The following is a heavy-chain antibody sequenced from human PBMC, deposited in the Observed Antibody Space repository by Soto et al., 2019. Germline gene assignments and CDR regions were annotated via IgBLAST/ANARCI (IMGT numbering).Heavy chain of an antibody. CDR1: GGSISSTTYY. D-gene: IGHD2-15*01. CDR3: AREGYCSGGRCYQPFDP. V-gene: IGHV4-39*07. CDR2: INNRCIYYSGST. J-gene: IGHJ5*02. Sequence: SETLSLTCGVSGGSISSTTYYWGRLRQPPGKGLEYLGRINNRCIYYSGSTYYNPSLKSRVTISVDRSKNQFSLKLSSVTAADTAFYYCAREGYCSGGRCYQPFDPWGQGTLVTVSS.